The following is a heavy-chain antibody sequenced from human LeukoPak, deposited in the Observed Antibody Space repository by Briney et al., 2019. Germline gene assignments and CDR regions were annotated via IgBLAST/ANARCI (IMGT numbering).Heavy chain of an antibody. CDR2: IYYSGST. J-gene: IGHJ4*02. CDR1: GDSISSNSYY. Sequence: SETLSLTCTVSGDSISSNSYYWGWIRQPPGKRLEWIGSIYYSGSTYYNPSLKSRVTISVGTSKNHFSLKLSSVTAADTAVYYCARHIATSIYYDSSGYCDYWGQGTLVTVSS. V-gene: IGHV4-39*02. D-gene: IGHD3-22*01. CDR3: ARHIATSIYYDSSGYCDY.